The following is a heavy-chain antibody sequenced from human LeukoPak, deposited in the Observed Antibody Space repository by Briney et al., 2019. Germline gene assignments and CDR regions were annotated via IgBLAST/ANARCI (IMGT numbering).Heavy chain of an antibody. CDR1: GFTFSSYA. CDR2: ISYDGSNK. V-gene: IGHV3-30*03. Sequence: GRSLRLSCAASGFTFSSYAMHWVRQAPGKGLEWVAVISYDGSNKYYADSVKGRFTISRDNAKNLLYLQMNSLRADDTAVYYSARGQSRYFEWYLGFLDLWGQGTLVTVSS. CDR3: ARGQSRYFEWYLGFLDL. D-gene: IGHD3-9*01. J-gene: IGHJ4*02.